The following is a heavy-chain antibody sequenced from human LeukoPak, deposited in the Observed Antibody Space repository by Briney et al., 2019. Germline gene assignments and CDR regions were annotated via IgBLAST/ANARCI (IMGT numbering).Heavy chain of an antibody. J-gene: IGHJ4*02. CDR1: GFTFSSYA. CDR2: ISGSGGST. D-gene: IGHD2-2*01. CDR3: ATSSTSRRFNDY. V-gene: IGHV3-23*01. Sequence: QAGGSLRLSCAASGFTFSSYAMSWVRQAPGKGLEWVSAISGSGGSTYYADSVKGRFTISRDNSKNTLYLRMNSLRAEDTAVYYCATSSTSRRFNDYWGQGTLVTVSS.